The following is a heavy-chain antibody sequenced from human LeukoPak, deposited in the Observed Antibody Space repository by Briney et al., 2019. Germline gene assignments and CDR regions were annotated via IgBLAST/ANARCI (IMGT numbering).Heavy chain of an antibody. D-gene: IGHD3-16*01. CDR1: GFTLSSYS. Sequence: GGSLRLSCPASGFTLSSYSMNWVRPAAGKGLEWVSYIRSSSSPIDYADSVKGRFTISRDNAKNSLYLQMNSLRAEDTAVYYCVRDHHRRLYDAQARDTFDIWGQGTMVTVSS. J-gene: IGHJ3*02. CDR2: IRSSSSPI. V-gene: IGHV3-48*01. CDR3: VRDHHRRLYDAQARDTFDI.